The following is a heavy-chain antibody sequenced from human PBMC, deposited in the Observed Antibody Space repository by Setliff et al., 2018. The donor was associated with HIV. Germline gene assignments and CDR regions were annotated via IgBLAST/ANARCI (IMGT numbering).Heavy chain of an antibody. CDR3: ARHSPSDY. J-gene: IGHJ4*02. V-gene: IGHV4-59*08. Sequence: KTSETLSLTCTVSGDSISTDYWTWIRQPPGKGLEWIGYIYNSASTSYNPSLKSRVTISVDASKNQFSLKLSSVTAADTAVYYCARHSPSDYWVQGTLVTVSS. CDR2: IYNSAST. CDR1: GDSISTDY.